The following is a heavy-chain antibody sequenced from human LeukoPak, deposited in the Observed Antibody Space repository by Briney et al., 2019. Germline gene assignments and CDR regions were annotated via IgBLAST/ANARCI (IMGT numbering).Heavy chain of an antibody. CDR2: ISSSGSTI. V-gene: IGHV3-48*03. CDR1: GFTFSSYE. Sequence: PGGSLRLSCAASGFTFSSYEMSWVRQAPGKGLEWVSYISSSGSTIYYADSVKGRFTISRDNSKNTVSLQMNSLRAEDTAVYYCAKVRGAVAITFLDYWGQGTLVTVSS. CDR3: AKVRGAVAITFLDY. J-gene: IGHJ4*02. D-gene: IGHD3-22*01.